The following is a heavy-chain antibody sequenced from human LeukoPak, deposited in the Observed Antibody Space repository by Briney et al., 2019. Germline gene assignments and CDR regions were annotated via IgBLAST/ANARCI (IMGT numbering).Heavy chain of an antibody. CDR3: ATRGYDWDRDWFDP. CDR1: GDSISSASYY. V-gene: IGHV4-39*01. J-gene: IGHJ5*02. D-gene: IGHD1-1*01. Sequence: SETLSLTCSVSGDSISSASYYWSWIRQAPGKGLEWLGSLLYRGNTYYHPSLKSRVTISVDTSRNHFSLKLTSVTAADTAVYYCATRGYDWDRDWFDPWGQGTLVTVSS. CDR2: LLYRGNT.